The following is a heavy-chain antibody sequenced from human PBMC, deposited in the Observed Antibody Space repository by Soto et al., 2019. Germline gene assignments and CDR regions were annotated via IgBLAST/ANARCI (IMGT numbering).Heavy chain of an antibody. CDR2: ISGYNGDT. Sequence: ASVKVSCKASGYTFTRFGISWVRQAPGQGLEWMGWISGYNGDTNYAQKFQGRVTMTVDTSTTTAFMELTSLTSDDRAVYYCAKNGQPPYYYYGMDVWG. D-gene: IGHD2-8*01. J-gene: IGHJ6*02. V-gene: IGHV1-18*01. CDR3: AKNGQPPYYYYGMDV. CDR1: GYTFTRFG.